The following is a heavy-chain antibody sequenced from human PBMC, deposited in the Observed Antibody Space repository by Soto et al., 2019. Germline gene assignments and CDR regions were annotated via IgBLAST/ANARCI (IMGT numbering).Heavy chain of an antibody. CDR1: GGSISSYY. CDR2: IYYSGNT. D-gene: IGHD6-6*01. Sequence: QVPLQESGPGLVKPSETLSLTCTVSGGSISSYYWSWIRQPPGKGLEWIGYIYYSGNTNYNPSLKSRVTISEDTSKNQFSLKLSSVTAADTAVYYCARDGSGSSYFDYWGQGTLVTVSS. V-gene: IGHV4-59*12. J-gene: IGHJ4*02. CDR3: ARDGSGSSYFDY.